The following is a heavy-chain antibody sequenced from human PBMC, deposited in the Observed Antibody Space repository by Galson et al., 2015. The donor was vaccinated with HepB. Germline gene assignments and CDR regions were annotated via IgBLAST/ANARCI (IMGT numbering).Heavy chain of an antibody. V-gene: IGHV1-69*01. CDR2: IIPIFGTA. J-gene: IGHJ4*02. CDR3: ARDYYDSSGYYYFGY. D-gene: IGHD3-22*01. CDR1: GGTFSSYA. Sequence: CKASGGTFSSYAISWVRQAPGQGLEWMGGIIPIFGTANYALKFQGRVTITADESTSTAYMELSSLRSEDTAVYYCARDYYDSSGYYYFGYWGQGTLVTVSS.